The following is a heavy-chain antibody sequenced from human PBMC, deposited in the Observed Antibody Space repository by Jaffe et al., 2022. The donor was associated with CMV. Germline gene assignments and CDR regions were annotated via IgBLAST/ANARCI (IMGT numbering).Heavy chain of an antibody. J-gene: IGHJ6*02. CDR3: ARDSAWGSSGWYSRYGMDV. CDR2: IIPIFGTA. Sequence: QVQLVQSGAEVKKPGSSVKVSCKASGGTFSSYAISWVRQAPGQGLEWMGGIIPIFGTANYAQKFQGRVTITADESTSTAYMELSSLRSEDTAVYYCARDSAWGSSGWYSRYGMDVWGQGTTVTVSS. D-gene: IGHD6-19*01. CDR1: GGTFSSYA. V-gene: IGHV1-69*01.